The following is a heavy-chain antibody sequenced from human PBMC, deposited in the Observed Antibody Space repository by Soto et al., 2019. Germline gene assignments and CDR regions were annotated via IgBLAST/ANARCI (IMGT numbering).Heavy chain of an antibody. J-gene: IGHJ6*03. CDR1: GGSVSGYF. D-gene: IGHD3-22*01. Sequence: QVQLQESGPGLVEPSETLSLTCTVSGGSVSGYFWSWIRQPPGRGLEWVAYVSDSGGTKYNPSLTSRVSISLHTSKNQFSLSLTSVTAADTAVYYCARVLVYYGKNPIQTKYYYNYMDVWGKGTTVTVSS. V-gene: IGHV4-59*02. CDR2: VSDSGGT. CDR3: ARVLVYYGKNPIQTKYYYNYMDV.